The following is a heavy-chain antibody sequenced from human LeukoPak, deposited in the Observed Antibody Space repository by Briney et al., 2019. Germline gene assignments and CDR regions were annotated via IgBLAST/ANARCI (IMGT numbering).Heavy chain of an antibody. CDR2: IYHSGST. CDR3: ARHTYGSDLYYLDY. V-gene: IGHV4-38-2*02. Sequence: SETLSLTCNVSGYSISSNYYWGWIRQPPGKGLEWIGSIYHSGSTYYNSSLKSRVTISIDTSKNQMSLRVSSVTAADTAVYYCARHTYGSDLYYLDYWGQGTLVTVSS. J-gene: IGHJ4*02. D-gene: IGHD5-18*01. CDR1: GYSISSNYY.